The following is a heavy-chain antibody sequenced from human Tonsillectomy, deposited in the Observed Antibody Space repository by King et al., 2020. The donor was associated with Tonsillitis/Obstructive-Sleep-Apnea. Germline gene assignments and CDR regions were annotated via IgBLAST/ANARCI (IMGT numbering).Heavy chain of an antibody. D-gene: IGHD6-19*01. CDR2: INTNTGNP. V-gene: IGHV7-4-1*02. J-gene: IGHJ3*02. Sequence: VQLVESGSELKKPGASVTVSCTASGYTFTSYAINWVRQAPGQGLEWMGWINTNTGNPTYAQGFTGRFVFSLDTSVSTAYLQISSLKAEDTAVYYCARDRTSGWSRLDAFHIWGQGTMVTVSS. CDR3: ARDRTSGWSRLDAFHI. CDR1: GYTFTSYA.